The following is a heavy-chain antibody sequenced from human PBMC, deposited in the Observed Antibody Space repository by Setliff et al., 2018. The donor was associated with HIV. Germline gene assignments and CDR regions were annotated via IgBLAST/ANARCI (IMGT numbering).Heavy chain of an antibody. CDR3: AGGRFSSSWYFNWFDP. D-gene: IGHD6-13*01. J-gene: IGHJ5*02. CDR1: GYTFTSYG. CDR2: ISAYNGNT. V-gene: IGHV1-18*01. Sequence: EASVKVSCKASGYTFTSYGISWVRQAPGQGLEWMGWISAYNGNTNYAQKFQGRVTITRDISASTAYMELSSLSSEDTAVYYCAGGRFSSSWYFNWFDPWGQGTLVTVSS.